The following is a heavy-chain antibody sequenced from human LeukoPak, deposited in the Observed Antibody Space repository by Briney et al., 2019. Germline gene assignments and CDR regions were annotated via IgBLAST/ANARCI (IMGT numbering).Heavy chain of an antibody. J-gene: IGHJ6*03. CDR2: IYYSGST. CDR1: GYSISSSNW. CDR3: ARTHGDYVGLNYYYYMDV. V-gene: IGHV4-28*01. D-gene: IGHD4-17*01. Sequence: SDTLSLTCAVSGYSISSSNWWGWIRRPPEKGLEWIGYIYYSGSTYYNPSLKSRVTMSVDTSKNQFSLKLSSVTAVDTAVYYCARTHGDYVGLNYYYYMDVWGKGTTVTVSS.